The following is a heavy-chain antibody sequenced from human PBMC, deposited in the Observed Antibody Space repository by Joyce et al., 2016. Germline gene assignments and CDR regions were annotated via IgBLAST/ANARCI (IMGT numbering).Heavy chain of an antibody. D-gene: IGHD3-22*01. V-gene: IGHV3-30*18. J-gene: IGHJ4*02. CDR2: ITYDGSNK. CDR1: GFTFSNYG. CDR3: AKDCHYSSGYYEGFDY. Sequence: QVQLVDSGGGVVQPGRSLRLSCVASGFTFSNYGMHWVRQAPGKGLEGVAVITYDGSNKYYSDSVKGRFTSSRDNSRNTVYLQMNSLRPEDTAVYYCAKDCHYSSGYYEGFDYWGQGTLVTVSS.